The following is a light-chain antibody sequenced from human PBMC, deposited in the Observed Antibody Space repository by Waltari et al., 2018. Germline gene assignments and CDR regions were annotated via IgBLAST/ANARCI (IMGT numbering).Light chain of an antibody. Sequence: AIQMTQSPSSLSASVGDRVTITCRASQGIRNDLGWYQQKPGDAPKLLSYTASTLQSGVPSRFRGSGSGTDFTLTITSLQPEDFATYFCLQDYSYPRTCGQGTKVEIK. CDR3: LQDYSYPRT. V-gene: IGKV1-6*01. CDR2: TAS. CDR1: QGIRND. J-gene: IGKJ1*01.